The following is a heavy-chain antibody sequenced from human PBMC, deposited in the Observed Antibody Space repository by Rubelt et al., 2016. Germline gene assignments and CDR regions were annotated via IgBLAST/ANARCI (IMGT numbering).Heavy chain of an antibody. J-gene: IGHJ4*02. CDR1: GYTFTYCS. CDR3: ALLWFGELFRRDY. V-gene: IGHV1-68*02. D-gene: IGHD3-10*01. Sequence: QVQLGQSEAEVKKPGASVKVSCKASGYTFTYCSLHWLQQAPGQGLERMRWITLYNGNTNYAKKFQGRVTITREMALRTAYIELSSLRAEDSAVYYCALLWFGELFRRDYWGQGTLVTVSS. CDR2: ITLYNGNT.